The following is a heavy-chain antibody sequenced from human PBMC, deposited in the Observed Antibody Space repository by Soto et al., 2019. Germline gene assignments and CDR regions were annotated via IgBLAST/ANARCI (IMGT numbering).Heavy chain of an antibody. CDR1: GGSVSSYY. CDR2: IYYSGST. CDR3: ARDEDSGYYYYDY. V-gene: IGHV4-59*02. Sequence: SETLSLTCTVSGGSVSSYYWSWIRQPPGKGLEWIGYIYYSGSTNYNPSLKSRVTISVDTSKNQFSLKLRSVTAADTAVYYCARDEDSGYYYYDYWGQGTPVTVSS. D-gene: IGHD3-22*01. J-gene: IGHJ4*02.